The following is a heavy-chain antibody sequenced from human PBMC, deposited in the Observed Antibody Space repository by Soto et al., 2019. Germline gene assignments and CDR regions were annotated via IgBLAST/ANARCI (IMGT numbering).Heavy chain of an antibody. Sequence: SVKVSCKASGGTFSSYAISWVRQAPGQGLEWMGGIIPIFGTANYAQKFQGRVTITADESTSTAYMELSSLRSEDTAVYYCARDAKVAKSYYDSSGYYDYWGQGTLVTVSS. J-gene: IGHJ4*02. D-gene: IGHD3-22*01. V-gene: IGHV1-69*13. CDR3: ARDAKVAKSYYDSSGYYDY. CDR2: IIPIFGTA. CDR1: GGTFSSYA.